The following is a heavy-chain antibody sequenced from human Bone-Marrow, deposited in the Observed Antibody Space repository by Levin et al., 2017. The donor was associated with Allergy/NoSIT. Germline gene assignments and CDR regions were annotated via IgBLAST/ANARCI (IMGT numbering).Heavy chain of an antibody. CDR2: ISSSGSTI. D-gene: IGHD3-16*02. CDR3: ARTRTITFGGVIVSPWFDP. V-gene: IGHV3-11*01. J-gene: IGHJ5*02. Sequence: GESLKISCAASGFTFSDYYMSWIRQAPGKGLEWVSYISSSGSTIYYADSVKGRFTISRDNAKNSLYLQMNSLRAEDTAVYYCARTRTITFGGVIVSPWFDPWGQGTLVTVSS. CDR1: GFTFSDYY.